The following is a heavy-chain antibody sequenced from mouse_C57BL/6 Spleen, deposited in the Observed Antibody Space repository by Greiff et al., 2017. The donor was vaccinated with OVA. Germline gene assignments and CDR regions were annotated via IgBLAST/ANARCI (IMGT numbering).Heavy chain of an antibody. J-gene: IGHJ2*01. CDR2: IYPGDGDT. V-gene: IGHV1-80*01. D-gene: IGHD1-3*01. Sequence: QVQLQQSGAELVKPGASVKISCKASGYAFSSYWMNWVKQRPGKGLEWIGQIYPGDGDTNYNGKFKGKATLTADKSSSTAYMQLSSLTSEDSAVYFCSCKLRQDYFDYWGQGTTLTVSS. CDR1: GYAFSSYW. CDR3: SCKLRQDYFDY.